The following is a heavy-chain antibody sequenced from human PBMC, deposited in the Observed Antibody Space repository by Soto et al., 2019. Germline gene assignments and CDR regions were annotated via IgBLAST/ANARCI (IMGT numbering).Heavy chain of an antibody. CDR3: ARSDMTVAAAFNL. CDR1: GYTITNYA. J-gene: IGHJ3*01. Sequence: QAQLVQSGAEVKKPGASVKVSCKASGYTITNYAIHWVRQAPGQGLEGMGWINAGNGNTKYSQNFQGRVTITRDTSARTAYLELSSLRSEDTAVYFCARSDMTVAAAFNLWGQGTKVTVSS. V-gene: IGHV1-3*01. CDR2: INAGNGNT. D-gene: IGHD6-19*01.